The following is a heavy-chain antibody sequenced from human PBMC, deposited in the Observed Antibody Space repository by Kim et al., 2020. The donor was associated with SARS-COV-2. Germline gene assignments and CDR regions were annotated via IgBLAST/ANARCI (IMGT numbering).Heavy chain of an antibody. CDR3: VRAGVSGYNRPHAY. V-gene: IGHV1-69*13. CDR2: FLPIVDSP. Sequence: SVKVSCMASGGTFSNYAISWVRQAPGQGLEWVGGFLPIVDSPVYAQKFQGRASITADESTSTAYMELTSLTSDDTALYYCVRAGVSGYNRPHAYWGLGTLVPVSS. D-gene: IGHD5-12*01. CDR1: GGTFSNYA. J-gene: IGHJ4*02.